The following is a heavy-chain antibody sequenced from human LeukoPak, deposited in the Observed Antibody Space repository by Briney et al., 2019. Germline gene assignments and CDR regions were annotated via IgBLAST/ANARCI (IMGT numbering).Heavy chain of an antibody. D-gene: IGHD2-2*01. V-gene: IGHV3-48*01. Sequence: SCKASGYTFSSYSMNWVRQAPGKGLEWVSYISSSSTIYYADSVKGRFTISRDNAKNSLHLQMNSLRAEDTAVYYCARDAAASTSFDYWGQGTLVTVSS. CDR3: ARDAAASTSFDY. J-gene: IGHJ4*02. CDR2: ISSSSTI. CDR1: GYTFSSYS.